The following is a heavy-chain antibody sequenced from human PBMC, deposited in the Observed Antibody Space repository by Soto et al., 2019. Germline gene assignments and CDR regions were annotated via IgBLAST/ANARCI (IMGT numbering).Heavy chain of an antibody. CDR1: GYTFTNYG. CDR3: ARGSSPVDFDY. J-gene: IGHJ4*02. CDR2: INTYNGNT. Sequence: ASVKVSWKASGYTFTNYGIKWVRQAPGQGLEWMGWINTYNGNTNFAQRLQGRVTMTTEASTSTAYMELRSLRSDDTAVYYCARGSSPVDFDYWGQGTLVTVS. V-gene: IGHV1-18*01. D-gene: IGHD6-13*01.